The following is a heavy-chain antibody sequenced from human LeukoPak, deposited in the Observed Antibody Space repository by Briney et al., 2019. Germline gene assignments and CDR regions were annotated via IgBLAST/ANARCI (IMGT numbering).Heavy chain of an antibody. J-gene: IGHJ4*02. Sequence: GGSLRLSCAASGFIFNRYGMNWVRQAPGRGLEWISYISGSFITIEYADFVKGRFTISRNNARNSLFLQMNSLRDEDTAVYYCVRTYDVLTGGFDYWGQGTPVTVSS. CDR2: ISGSFITI. V-gene: IGHV3-48*02. D-gene: IGHD3-9*01. CDR3: VRTYDVLTGGFDY. CDR1: GFIFNRYG.